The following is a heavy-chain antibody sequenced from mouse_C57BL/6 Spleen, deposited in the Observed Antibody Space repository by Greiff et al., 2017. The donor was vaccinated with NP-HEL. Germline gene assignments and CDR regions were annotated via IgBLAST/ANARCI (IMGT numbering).Heavy chain of an antibody. J-gene: IGHJ1*03. CDR1: GYTFTSYW. V-gene: IGHV1-52*01. CDR2: IDPSDSET. Sequence: QVQLQQPGAELVRPGSSVKLSCKASGYTFTSYWMHWVRQRPIQGLEWIGNIDPSDSETHYNQKFKDKATLTVDKSSSTAYMQLSSLTSEDSAVYYCASAPSWYFDVWGTGTTVTVSS. D-gene: IGHD2-10*02. CDR3: ASAPSWYFDV.